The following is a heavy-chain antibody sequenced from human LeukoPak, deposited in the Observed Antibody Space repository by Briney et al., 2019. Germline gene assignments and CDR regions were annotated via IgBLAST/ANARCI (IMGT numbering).Heavy chain of an antibody. V-gene: IGHV3-11*06. CDR1: GFTFSDYY. CDR3: ARDYYGSGSYYLDY. Sequence: GGSLRLSRAASGFTFSDYYMSWIRQAPGKGLEWVSSISSSSRYVYYADSVKGRFTISRDNAKNSLYLQMNSLRAEDTAVYYCARDYYGSGSYYLDYWGQGTLVTVSS. CDR2: ISSSSRYV. D-gene: IGHD3-10*01. J-gene: IGHJ4*02.